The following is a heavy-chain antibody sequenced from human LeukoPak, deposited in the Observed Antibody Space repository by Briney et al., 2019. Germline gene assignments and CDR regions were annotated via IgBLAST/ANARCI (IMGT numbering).Heavy chain of an antibody. CDR2: IYYSGTT. Sequence: PSQTLSLTCTVSGCSIRSGGYYWSWIRQQPGKSLEWIGYIYYSGTTYYNPSLKSRVIISVDTSQNQFSLNLSSVTAADTAVYYCARTTGLHQDYWGQGTLVTVSS. CDR3: ARTTGLHQDY. CDR1: GCSIRSGGYY. J-gene: IGHJ4*02. D-gene: IGHD1-1*01. V-gene: IGHV4-31*03.